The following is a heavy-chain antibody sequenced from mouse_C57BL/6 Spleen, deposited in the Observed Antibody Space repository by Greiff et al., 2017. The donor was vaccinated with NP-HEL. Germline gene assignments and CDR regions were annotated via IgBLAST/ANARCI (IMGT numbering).Heavy chain of an antibody. J-gene: IGHJ1*03. D-gene: IGHD1-1*01. CDR3: ARAYYYGSSYVGWYFDV. CDR2: IDPNSGGT. Sequence: QVQLQQPGAELVKPGASVKLSCKASGYTFTSYWMHWVKQRPGRGLEWIGSIDPNSGGTKYNEKFKSKATLTVDKPSSTAYMQLSSLTSADSAVYYCARAYYYGSSYVGWYFDVWGTGTTVTVSS. CDR1: GYTFTSYW. V-gene: IGHV1-72*01.